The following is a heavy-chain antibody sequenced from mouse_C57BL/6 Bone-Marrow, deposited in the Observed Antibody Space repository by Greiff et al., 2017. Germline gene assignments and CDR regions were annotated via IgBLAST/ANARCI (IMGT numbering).Heavy chain of an antibody. V-gene: IGHV1-19*01. CDR2: INPYNGGT. CDR1: GYTFTDYY. CDR3: ATPFYYQFAY. Sequence: VQLQQSGPVLVKPGASVKMSCKASGYTFTDYYMNWVKQSHGKSLEWIGVINPYNGGTSYNQKFKGKATLTVDKSSSTAYMELNSLTSEDSAVYYCATPFYYQFAYWGQGTLVTVSA. J-gene: IGHJ3*01. D-gene: IGHD2-1*01.